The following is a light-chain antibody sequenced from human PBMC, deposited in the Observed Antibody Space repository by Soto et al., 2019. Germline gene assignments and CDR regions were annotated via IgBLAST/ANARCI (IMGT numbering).Light chain of an antibody. V-gene: IGKV1-33*01. CDR2: DAS. CDR3: QQYETFSGT. J-gene: IGKJ1*01. Sequence: DIQMTQSPSSLSASVVDRVTITCQASQNINNYLNWYQQKPGRAPKLLIYDASSLQSGVPSRFSGSGSGTEFTLTIASLQPDDFATYYCQQYETFSGTFGPGTKVDIK. CDR1: QNINNY.